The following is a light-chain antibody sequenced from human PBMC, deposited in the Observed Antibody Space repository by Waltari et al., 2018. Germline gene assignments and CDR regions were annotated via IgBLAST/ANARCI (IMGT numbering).Light chain of an antibody. Sequence: DIQMTQSPSSLSASVGDRVTITCRASQTISRYLNWYQQKPGKAPNLLIYAASSLQGGVPSRFSGSGSGRDSTLIITSLQPEDFATYYCQQTYSFTRTFGQGTKVEIK. CDR2: AAS. V-gene: IGKV1-39*01. J-gene: IGKJ1*01. CDR1: QTISRY. CDR3: QQTYSFTRT.